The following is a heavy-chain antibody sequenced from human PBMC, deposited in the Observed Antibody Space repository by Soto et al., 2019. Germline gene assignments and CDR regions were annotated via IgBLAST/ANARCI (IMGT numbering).Heavy chain of an antibody. V-gene: IGHV4-34*01. Sequence: SETLSLTCAVYGGSFSGYYWSWIRQPPGKGLEWIGEINHSGSTNYNPSLKSRVTISVXXXKXXXXLKLXSXXAAXTAVYYCARGRLYGRVSPFDYWGQGTLDTVSS. D-gene: IGHD2-15*01. CDR1: GGSFSGYY. CDR3: ARGRLYGRVSPFDY. J-gene: IGHJ4*02. CDR2: INHSGST.